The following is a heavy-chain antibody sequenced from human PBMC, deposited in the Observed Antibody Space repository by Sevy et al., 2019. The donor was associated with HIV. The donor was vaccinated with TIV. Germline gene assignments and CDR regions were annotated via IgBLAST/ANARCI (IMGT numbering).Heavy chain of an antibody. CDR1: GYTLSQIS. CDR3: ATTKDYYDSSGSPFDS. J-gene: IGHJ4*02. V-gene: IGHV1-24*01. Sequence: ASVKVPRKVSGYTLSQISMHWVRQAPGKGLEWMGSFDPEDGETIYAQKFQARVTMTEDTSTDTAYMELSSLRSDDTAVYYCATTKDYYDSSGSPFDSWGQGTLVTVSS. CDR2: FDPEDGET. D-gene: IGHD3-22*01.